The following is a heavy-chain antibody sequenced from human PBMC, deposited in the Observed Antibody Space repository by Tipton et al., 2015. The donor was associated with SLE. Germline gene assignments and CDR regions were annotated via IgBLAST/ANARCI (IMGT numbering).Heavy chain of an antibody. D-gene: IGHD3-10*01. Sequence: SLRLSCAASGLAFRNYAMRWVRQAPGKGLEWVSGISGSGKSTYYANSVKGRFAISRDNSKNTLYLQMNSLRAEDTAVYYCARGQYYGSGSYGYFDYWGQGTLVTVSS. CDR2: ISGSGKST. J-gene: IGHJ4*02. CDR3: ARGQYYGSGSYGYFDY. V-gene: IGHV3-23*01. CDR1: GLAFRNYA.